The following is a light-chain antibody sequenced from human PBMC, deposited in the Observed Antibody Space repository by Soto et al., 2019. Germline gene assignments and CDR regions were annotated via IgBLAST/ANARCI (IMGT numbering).Light chain of an antibody. CDR1: QSITAW. J-gene: IGKJ2*03. Sequence: DIQMTQSPSTLSASVGDRVTITCRASQSITAWLAWYQQKPGKAPKLLIYKASSLESGVPSRFSGGGSGTEFTLTISSLQPDDFASYSCQHYITYPYSFGQGTKLEI. V-gene: IGKV1-5*03. CDR2: KAS. CDR3: QHYITYPYS.